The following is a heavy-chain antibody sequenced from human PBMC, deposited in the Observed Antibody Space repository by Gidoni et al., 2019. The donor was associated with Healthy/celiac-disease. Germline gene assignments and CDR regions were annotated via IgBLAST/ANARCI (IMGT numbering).Heavy chain of an antibody. V-gene: IGHV5-51*01. CDR2: IYPGDSDT. CDR1: GYSFTSYW. J-gene: IGHJ4*02. D-gene: IGHD1-7*01. CDR3: ARCTSNWNYRGTPGYFDY. Sequence: EVQLVQSGAEVKKPGESLKISCKGSGYSFTSYWIGWVRQMPGKGLEWMGIIYPGDSDTRYSPSFQGQVTISADKSISTAYLQWSSLKASDTAMYYCARCTSNWNYRGTPGYFDYWGQGTLVTVSS.